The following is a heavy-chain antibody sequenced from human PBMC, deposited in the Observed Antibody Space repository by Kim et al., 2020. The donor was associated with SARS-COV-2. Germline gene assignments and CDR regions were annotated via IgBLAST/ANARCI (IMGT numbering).Heavy chain of an antibody. Sequence: SETLSLTCTVSGGSISSYYWSWIRQPPGKGLEWIVYIYYSGSTNYNPSLKSRVTISVDTSKNQFSLKLSSVTAADTAVYYCARLLAYYGSGGFDPWGQGTLVTVSS. V-gene: IGHV4-59*08. CDR3: ARLLAYYGSGGFDP. J-gene: IGHJ5*02. CDR1: GGSISSYY. D-gene: IGHD3-10*01. CDR2: IYYSGST.